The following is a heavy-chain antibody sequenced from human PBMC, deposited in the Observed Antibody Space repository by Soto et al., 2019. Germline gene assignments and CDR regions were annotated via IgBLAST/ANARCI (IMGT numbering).Heavy chain of an antibody. D-gene: IGHD3-9*01. CDR2: FDPEDGET. Sequence: ASVKVSCKVSGYTLTELSMHWVRQAPGRGLEWMGGFDPEDGETIYAQKFQGRVTMTEDTSTDTAYMELSSLRSEDTAVYYCATLALRYFDWFNWFDPWGQGTLVTVSS. CDR3: ATLALRYFDWFNWFDP. V-gene: IGHV1-24*01. J-gene: IGHJ5*02. CDR1: GYTLTELS.